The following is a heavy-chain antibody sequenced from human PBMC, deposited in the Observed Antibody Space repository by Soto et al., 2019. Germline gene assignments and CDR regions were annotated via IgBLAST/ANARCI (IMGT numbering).Heavy chain of an antibody. V-gene: IGHV3-23*01. J-gene: IGHJ6*02. Sequence: GGSLRLSCAASGFTFSSYAMSWVRQAPGKGLEWVSAISGSGGSTYYADSVKGRFTISRDNSKNALYLQMNSLRAEDTAVYYCAKDSSARLGELSPYSYYYGMDVWGQGTTVTVSS. CDR3: AKDSSARLGELSPYSYYYGMDV. CDR1: GFTFSSYA. D-gene: IGHD3-16*02. CDR2: ISGSGGST.